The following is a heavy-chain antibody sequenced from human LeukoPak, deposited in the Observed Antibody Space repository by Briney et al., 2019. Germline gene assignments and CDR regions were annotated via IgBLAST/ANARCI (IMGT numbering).Heavy chain of an antibody. J-gene: IGHJ4*02. CDR1: GFTFSSYG. V-gene: IGHV3-33*01. CDR2: IWYDGTNE. CDR3: ASHGGL. D-gene: IGHD5-12*01. Sequence: GGSLRLSCAASGFTFSSYGMHWVRQAPGKGLEWLAVIWYDGTNENYADSVKGRFTISRDNFKNTLYLQMNNLRAEDTAVFYCASHGGLWGQGTLVTVSS.